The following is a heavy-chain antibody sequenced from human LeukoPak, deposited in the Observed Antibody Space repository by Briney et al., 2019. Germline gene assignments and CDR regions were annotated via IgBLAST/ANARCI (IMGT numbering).Heavy chain of an antibody. D-gene: IGHD6-13*01. J-gene: IGHJ2*01. CDR2: IHTNGNS. V-gene: IGHV4-4*09. CDR1: SGSINDYY. CDR3: AGLAAAATSITYHYFDV. Sequence: KPSETLSLTCTVSSGSINDYYWTWLRQSPGMGLESIAYIHTNGNSNYNPSLKSRVTLSLDTSKNQISLKMSSVTAADTAVYYCAGLAAAATSITYHYFDVWGRGTLVTVSS.